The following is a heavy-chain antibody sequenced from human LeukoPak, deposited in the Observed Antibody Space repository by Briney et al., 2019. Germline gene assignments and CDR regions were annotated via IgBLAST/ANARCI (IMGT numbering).Heavy chain of an antibody. J-gene: IGHJ4*02. CDR3: ARDTGYSYGFDY. CDR2: ISSSSSYI. V-gene: IGHV3-21*01. CDR1: GFTVSTNY. D-gene: IGHD5-18*01. Sequence: GGSLRLSCGASGFTVSTNYMSWVRQAPGKGLEWVSSISSSSSYIYYADSVKGRFTISRDNAKNSLYLQMNSLRAEDTAVYYCARDTGYSYGFDYWGQGTLVTVSS.